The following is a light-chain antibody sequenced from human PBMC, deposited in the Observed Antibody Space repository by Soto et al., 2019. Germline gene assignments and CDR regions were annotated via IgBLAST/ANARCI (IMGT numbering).Light chain of an antibody. V-gene: IGKV1-5*01. J-gene: IGKJ1*01. CDR3: QQYNSYST. CDR2: DAS. Sequence: DIQMTQSPSTLSASVGDTVTITCRASQRISGWLAWYQQKPGKAPKLLIYDASSLESGVPSRFSGSGSGTEFTLTISSLQPDDFATYHCQQYNSYSTFGQGTKVDIK. CDR1: QRISGW.